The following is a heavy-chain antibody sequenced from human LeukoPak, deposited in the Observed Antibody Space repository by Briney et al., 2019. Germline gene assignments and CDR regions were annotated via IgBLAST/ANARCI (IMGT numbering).Heavy chain of an antibody. V-gene: IGHV3-7*01. CDR3: AREGSNPYFDY. CDR1: GFSFTSYW. CDR2: INRDGSEK. J-gene: IGHJ4*02. D-gene: IGHD6-13*01. Sequence: GGSLRLSCAASGFSFTSYWMSWVRQAPGQGLEWVANINRDGSEKCYVDSVKGRFTISRDNGKNSLYLQMNSLRAEDTAVYFCAREGSNPYFDYWGQGSLVTVSS.